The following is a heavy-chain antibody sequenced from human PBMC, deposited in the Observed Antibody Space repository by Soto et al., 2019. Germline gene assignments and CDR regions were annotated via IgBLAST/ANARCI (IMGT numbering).Heavy chain of an antibody. J-gene: IGHJ6*03. Sequence: GASVKVSCKASGYTFTSYGISWVRQAPGQGLEWMGWISAYNGNTNYAQKLQGRVTMTTDTSTSTAYMELRSLRSDDTAVYYCAIAVGTYGHKYYYYMDVWGKGTTVTVSS. CDR3: AIAVGTYGHKYYYYMDV. D-gene: IGHD4-17*01. CDR2: ISAYNGNT. V-gene: IGHV1-18*01. CDR1: GYTFTSYG.